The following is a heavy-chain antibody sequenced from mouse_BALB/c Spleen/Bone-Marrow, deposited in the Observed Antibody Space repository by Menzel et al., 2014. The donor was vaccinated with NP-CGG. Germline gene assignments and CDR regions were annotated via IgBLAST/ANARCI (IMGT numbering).Heavy chain of an antibody. D-gene: IGHD1-1*01. CDR2: IDPANGNT. V-gene: IGHV14-3*02. J-gene: IGHJ1*01. CDR1: GFNIKDTY. CDR3: SATIHTGLYCYFDV. Sequence: EVKLVESGAELVKPGASVKLSCAASGFNIKDTYMHWVKQRPEQGLEWIGRIDPANGNTKYDPKFQGKATITADTSSNTAYLLLRSMPSADTAVYYCSATIHTGLYCYFDVWGPGTTVTVSS.